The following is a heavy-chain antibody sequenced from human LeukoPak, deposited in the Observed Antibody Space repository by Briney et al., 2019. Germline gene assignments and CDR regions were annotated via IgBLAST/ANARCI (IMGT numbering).Heavy chain of an antibody. Sequence: GGSLRLSCAASGFTVSSNYMSWVRQSPGKGLEWLSVIYSGGSTYYADSVKGRFNIYRDHSKNTLYLQLDSLRAEDTAVYYCARNRDYGQTGYFDYWGQGTLVTVSS. J-gene: IGHJ4*02. V-gene: IGHV3-66*01. CDR1: GFTVSSNY. D-gene: IGHD4/OR15-4a*01. CDR3: ARNRDYGQTGYFDY. CDR2: IYSGGST.